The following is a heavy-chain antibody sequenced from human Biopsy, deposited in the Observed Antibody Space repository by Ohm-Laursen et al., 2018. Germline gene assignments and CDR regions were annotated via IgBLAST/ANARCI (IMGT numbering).Heavy chain of an antibody. CDR2: FNSDGTDT. CDR1: GFTFSSSW. V-gene: IGHV3-74*01. CDR3: AKAGRGYIDY. J-gene: IGHJ4*02. D-gene: IGHD5-18*01. Sequence: SLRLSCTASGFTFSSSWMHWVRQAPGKGLEWVSRFNSDGTDTTYADSVKGRFTISRVNAKNTLYLQMNSLRVEDTAVYYCAKAGRGYIDYWGQGTLVSVSS.